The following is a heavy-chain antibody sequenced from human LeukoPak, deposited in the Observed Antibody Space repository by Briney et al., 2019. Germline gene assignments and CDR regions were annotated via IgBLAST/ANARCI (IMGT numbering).Heavy chain of an antibody. J-gene: IGHJ4*02. D-gene: IGHD2-2*01. V-gene: IGHV3-7*01. CDR1: RFTFSSYW. CDR2: IQQDGSEK. CDR3: ARDARVVLDY. Sequence: QPGGSLRLSCAASRFTFSSYWMSWVRQAPGKGLECVANIQQDGSEKYYVHSVKGRFTISRDNAKNSLYLQMNSLRAEDTAVYYCARDARVVLDYWGQGTLVTVSS.